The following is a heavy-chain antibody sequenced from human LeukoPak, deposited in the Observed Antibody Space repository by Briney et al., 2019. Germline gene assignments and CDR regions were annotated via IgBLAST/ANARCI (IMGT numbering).Heavy chain of an antibody. CDR3: ARGSWFGELSLDY. V-gene: IGHV3-21*01. CDR2: ISSSSSYI. CDR1: GFTFSSYS. J-gene: IGHJ4*02. Sequence: GGSLRLSCAASGFTFSSYSMNWVRQAPGKGLEWVSSISSSSSYIYYADSVKGRFTISRDNAKNSLYLQMNSLRAEDTAVYYCARGSWFGELSLDYWGQGTLVTVSP. D-gene: IGHD3-10*01.